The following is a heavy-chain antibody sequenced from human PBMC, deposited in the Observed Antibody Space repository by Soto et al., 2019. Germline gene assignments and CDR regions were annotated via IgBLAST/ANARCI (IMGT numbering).Heavy chain of an antibody. CDR3: ARSTYYYGMDV. V-gene: IGHV4-30-4*01. CDR2: IYYSGST. CDR1: GGSISSGDYH. Sequence: SETLSLTCTVSGGSISSGDYHWSWIRQPPGKGLEWIGYIYYSGSTYYNPSLKSRVTISVDTSKNQFSLKLSSVTAADTAVYYCARSTYYYGMDVWGQGTTVTVSS. J-gene: IGHJ6*02.